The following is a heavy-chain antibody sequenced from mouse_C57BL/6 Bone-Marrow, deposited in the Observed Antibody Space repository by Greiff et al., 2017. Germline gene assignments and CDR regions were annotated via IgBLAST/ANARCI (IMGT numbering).Heavy chain of an antibody. V-gene: IGHV5-16*01. CDR3: ARDRAGPFDY. J-gene: IGHJ2*01. D-gene: IGHD3-3*01. Sequence: EVKVEESEGGLVQPGSSMKLSCTASGFTFSDYYMAWVRQVPEKGLEWVANINYDGSSTYYLDSLKSRFIISRDNAKNILYLQMSSLKSEDTATYYCARDRAGPFDYWGQGTTLTVSS. CDR2: INYDGSST. CDR1: GFTFSDYY.